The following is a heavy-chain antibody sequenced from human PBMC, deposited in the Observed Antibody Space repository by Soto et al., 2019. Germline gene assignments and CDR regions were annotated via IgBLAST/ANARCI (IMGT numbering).Heavy chain of an antibody. CDR1: GFTFEDYA. V-gene: IGHV3-43D*04. CDR2: ISWDGGST. D-gene: IGHD5-18*01. Sequence: VGSLRLSCAASGFTFEDYAMHWGRQAPGKGLEGVSLISWDGGSTYYADSVKGRFTISRDNSKNSLYLQMNSLRAEDTALYYCAKDTKTRGYSYGWAYYYGMDVWGQGTTVTVSS. J-gene: IGHJ6*02. CDR3: AKDTKTRGYSYGWAYYYGMDV.